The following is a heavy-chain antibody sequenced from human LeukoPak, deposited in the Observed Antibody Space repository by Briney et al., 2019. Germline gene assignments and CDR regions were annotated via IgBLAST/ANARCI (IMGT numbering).Heavy chain of an antibody. CDR1: GFTFSDYY. Sequence: KPGGSLRLSCAASGFTFSDYYMSWVRQAPGKGLGWVSSISSSSSYIYYADSVKGRFTISRDNAKNSLYLQMNSLRAEDTAVYYCAREVYYYDSSGYQYYFDYWGQGTLVTVSS. CDR3: AREVYYYDSSGYQYYFDY. D-gene: IGHD3-22*01. V-gene: IGHV3-21*01. CDR2: ISSSSSYI. J-gene: IGHJ4*02.